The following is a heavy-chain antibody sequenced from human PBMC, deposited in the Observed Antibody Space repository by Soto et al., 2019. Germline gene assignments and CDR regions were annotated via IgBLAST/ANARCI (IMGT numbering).Heavy chain of an antibody. Sequence: EVQLLESGGGLVQPGGSLRLSCAASGFTFSIYGMSWVRQAPGRGLEWVSSISASGCSTYYADSVKGRFTISRDNSQNTLSLQMNSLRAQDAAVYYCATSPTNLEVTTMRDDYWGQGVLVTVSS. CDR3: ATSPTNLEVTTMRDDY. CDR1: GFTFSIYG. V-gene: IGHV3-23*01. D-gene: IGHD2-21*02. CDR2: ISASGCST. J-gene: IGHJ4*02.